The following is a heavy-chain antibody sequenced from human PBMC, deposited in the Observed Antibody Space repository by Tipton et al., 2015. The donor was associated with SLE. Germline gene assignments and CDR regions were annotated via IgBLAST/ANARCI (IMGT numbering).Heavy chain of an antibody. CDR3: AREGLPLEAPDN. J-gene: IGHJ4*02. CDR2: IRRDGSES. D-gene: IGHD1-1*01. CDR1: GFTFSSYA. Sequence: SLRLSCAASGFTFSSYAIHWVRQAPGKGLEWVAVIRRDGSESYYADSVKGRVTLSRDNSKNTVYLQMNSLRTKDTAVYYCAREGLPLEAPDNWGQGTLVTVSS. V-gene: IGHV3-30*04.